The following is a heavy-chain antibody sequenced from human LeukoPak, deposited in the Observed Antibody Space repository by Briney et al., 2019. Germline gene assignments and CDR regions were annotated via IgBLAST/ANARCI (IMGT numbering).Heavy chain of an antibody. V-gene: IGHV3-11*01. CDR3: ARALNRHIGAFEY. CDR2: ISSSGSTI. CDR1: GFTFSDYY. Sequence: SLRLSCAASGFTFSDYYMSWIRQAPGKGLEWVSYISSSGSTIYYADSVKGRFTISRDNSKNTLYLHMNSLRVEDTATYFCARALNRHIGAFEYWGQGALVTVSS. J-gene: IGHJ4*02. D-gene: IGHD4/OR15-4a*01.